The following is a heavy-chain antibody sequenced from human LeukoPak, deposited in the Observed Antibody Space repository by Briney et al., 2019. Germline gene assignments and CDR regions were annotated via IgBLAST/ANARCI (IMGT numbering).Heavy chain of an antibody. V-gene: IGHV4-59*12. Sequence: PSETLSLTCTVSGASINSFYWSWLRQSPGKGLELIGYIFYSGSTLYNPSLESRVTISVDTSKNQFSLRLRSVTAADTAVYYCTKYAWGWLDVWGQGTMVTVSS. CDR1: GASINSFY. CDR2: IFYSGST. CDR3: TKYAWGWLDV. D-gene: IGHD6-19*01. J-gene: IGHJ3*01.